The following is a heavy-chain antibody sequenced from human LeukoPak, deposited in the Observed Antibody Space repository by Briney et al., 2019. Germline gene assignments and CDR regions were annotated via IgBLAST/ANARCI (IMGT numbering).Heavy chain of an antibody. D-gene: IGHD3-22*01. Sequence: SETLSLTCAVYGGSFSGYYWSWIRQPPGKGLEWIGYIYYSGSTNYNPSLKSRVTISVDTSKNQFSLKLSSVTAADTAVYYCARGRNYYDSSGYYYYFDYWGQGTLVTVSS. J-gene: IGHJ4*02. CDR3: ARGRNYYDSSGYYYYFDY. CDR1: GGSFSGYY. V-gene: IGHV4-59*01. CDR2: IYYSGST.